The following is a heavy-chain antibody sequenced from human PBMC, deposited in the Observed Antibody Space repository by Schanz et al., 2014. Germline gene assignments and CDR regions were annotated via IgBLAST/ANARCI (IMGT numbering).Heavy chain of an antibody. Sequence: EGQLAESGGGLVQPGGSLRLSCAVSGFTVSSNHMSWVRQAPGKGLEWVSTISASGGSTYYADSVKGRFTISRDNSKNILYLQMNSLRAEDTAVYYCAKGRRGYFDSSGSYWGTFDFWGQGTLVSVSS. CDR3: AKGRRGYFDSSGSYWGTFDF. CDR1: GFTVSSNH. J-gene: IGHJ4*02. D-gene: IGHD3-22*01. V-gene: IGHV3-23*04. CDR2: ISASGGST.